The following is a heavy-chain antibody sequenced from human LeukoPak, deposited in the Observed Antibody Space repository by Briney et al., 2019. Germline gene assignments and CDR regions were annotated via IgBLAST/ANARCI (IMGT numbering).Heavy chain of an antibody. V-gene: IGHV1-69*13. J-gene: IGHJ6*02. CDR2: IIPIFGTA. CDR1: GGTFSSYA. CDR3: AIRFLEWLSRPYYYYYGMDV. Sequence: ASVKVSCKASGGTFSSYAISWVRQAPGQGLEWMGGIIPIFGTANYAQRFQGRVTITADESTSTAYMELSSLRSEDTAVYYCAIRFLEWLSRPYYYYYGMDVWGQGTTVTVSS. D-gene: IGHD3-3*01.